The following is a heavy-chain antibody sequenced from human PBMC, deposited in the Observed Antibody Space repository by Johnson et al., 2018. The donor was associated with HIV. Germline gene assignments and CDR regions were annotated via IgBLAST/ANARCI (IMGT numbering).Heavy chain of an antibody. Sequence: VQLVESGGGVVQSGRSLRLSCAASGFTFGDSAIHWVRQAPGKGLEWVAVLSYDGSNEYYADSVKGRFTISRDNSKNTLYLQMNSLRAEDTAVYYCARDSGRYSSSWATFGAFDIWGQGTMVTVSS. CDR3: ARDSGRYSSSWATFGAFDI. V-gene: IGHV3-30-3*01. J-gene: IGHJ3*02. CDR1: GFTFGDSA. CDR2: LSYDGSNE. D-gene: IGHD6-13*01.